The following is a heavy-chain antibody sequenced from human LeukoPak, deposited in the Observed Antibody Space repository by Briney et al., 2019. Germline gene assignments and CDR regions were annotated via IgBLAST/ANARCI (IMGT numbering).Heavy chain of an antibody. D-gene: IGHD3-16*02. CDR2: IYYTGST. J-gene: IGHJ4*02. Sequence: SDTLSLTCTVSGGSISSYYWSWIRQSPGKGLEWIGYIYYTGSTNHNPSLKSRVTISVDTSKNQFSLKLSSVTAADTAVYYCARNLVPDYWGQGILVTVSS. CDR3: ARNLVPDY. CDR1: GGSISSYY. V-gene: IGHV4-59*07.